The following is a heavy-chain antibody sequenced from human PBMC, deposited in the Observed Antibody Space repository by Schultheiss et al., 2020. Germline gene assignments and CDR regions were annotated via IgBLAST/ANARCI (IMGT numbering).Heavy chain of an antibody. V-gene: IGHV4-4*07. CDR2: IYTSGST. CDR3: ARTPSYYGSGNGEDGMDV. CDR1: GGSISSYY. Sequence: SETLSLTCTVSGGSISSYYWSWIRQPAGKGLEWIGRIYTSGSTNYNPSLKSRVTMSVDTSKNQFSLKLSSVTAADTAVYYCARTPSYYGSGNGEDGMDVWGQGTTVNVSS. D-gene: IGHD3-10*01. J-gene: IGHJ6*02.